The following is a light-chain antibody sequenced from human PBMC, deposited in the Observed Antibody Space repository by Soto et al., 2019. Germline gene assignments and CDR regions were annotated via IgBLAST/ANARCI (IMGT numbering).Light chain of an antibody. CDR1: SGDVGYYNL. Sequence: QSVLTQPASVSGSPGQSITISCTGTSGDVGYYNLVSWYQQNPGKAPKLMIYEVNKRPSGVSNRFSGSKSGNTASLTISGLQAEDEADYYCTSYAGGDSPYVFGTGTKLTVL. V-gene: IGLV2-23*02. CDR2: EVN. CDR3: TSYAGGDSPYV. J-gene: IGLJ1*01.